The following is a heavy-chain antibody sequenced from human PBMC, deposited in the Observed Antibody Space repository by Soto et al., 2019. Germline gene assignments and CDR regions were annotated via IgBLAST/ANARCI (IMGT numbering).Heavy chain of an antibody. Sequence: SETLSLTCTVSGGSMSPYYWSWIRQSPGKGLEWIGHIYYNGNTYYNPSLKSRLTMSLDTSQNQFSLHLTSVIAADSALYFCARATTVTSSFFFYGLDIWGQGTTVTVSS. CDR2: IYYNGNT. V-gene: IGHV4-30-4*01. D-gene: IGHD4-17*01. J-gene: IGHJ6*02. CDR1: GGSMSPYY. CDR3: ARATTVTSSFFFYGLDI.